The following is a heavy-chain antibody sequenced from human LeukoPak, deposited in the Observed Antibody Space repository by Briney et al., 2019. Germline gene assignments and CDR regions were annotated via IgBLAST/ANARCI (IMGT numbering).Heavy chain of an antibody. D-gene: IGHD3-10*01. Sequence: SETLSLTCTVSCGSISSSSYYWGWIRQPPGKGLEWIGSIYYSGSTYYNPSLKSRVTISVDTSKNQFSLKLSSVTAADTAVYYCASFYGSGSYYPKPDYWGQGTLVTVSS. CDR3: ASFYGSGSYYPKPDY. J-gene: IGHJ4*02. CDR1: CGSISSSSYY. CDR2: IYYSGST. V-gene: IGHV4-39*01.